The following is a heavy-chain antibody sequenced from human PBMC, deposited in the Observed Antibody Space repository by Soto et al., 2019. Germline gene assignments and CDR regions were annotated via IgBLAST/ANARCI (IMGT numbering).Heavy chain of an antibody. CDR3: AGISSRYCSGGTCYRPIDY. CDR2: IYHSGT. J-gene: IGHJ4*02. CDR1: GGSISSGGYS. D-gene: IGHD2-15*01. Sequence: QLQLQESGSGLVKPSQTLSLTCAVSGGSISSGGYSWSWIRQPPGKGLEWIGYIYHSGTYYNPSLKCRVTISVGGSKNQFSPKLSSVTAADTAVYYCAGISSRYCSGGTCYRPIDYWGQGTLVTVSS. V-gene: IGHV4-30-2*01.